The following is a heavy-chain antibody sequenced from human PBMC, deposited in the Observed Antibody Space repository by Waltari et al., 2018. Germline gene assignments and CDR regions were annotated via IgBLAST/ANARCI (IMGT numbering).Heavy chain of an antibody. D-gene: IGHD2-15*01. CDR2: IYHSGST. CDR3: ARRGPYGGNEGFQH. J-gene: IGHJ1*01. Sequence: QVQLQESGPGLVKPSETLSLTCAVSGYSISSGYYWGWLRQPPGKGLEWIGSIYHSGSTYYNPSLKSRVTISVDTSKNQFSLKLSSVTAADTAVYYCARRGPYGGNEGFQHWGQGTLVTVSS. V-gene: IGHV4-38-2*01. CDR1: GYSISSGYY.